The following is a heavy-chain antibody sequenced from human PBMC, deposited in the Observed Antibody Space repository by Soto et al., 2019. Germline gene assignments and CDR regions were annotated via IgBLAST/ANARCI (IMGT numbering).Heavy chain of an antibody. D-gene: IGHD3-9*01. CDR1: GFTFSSYA. Sequence: PGGSLRLSCAASGFTFSSYAMHWVRQAPGKGLEWVAVISYDGSNKYYADSVKGRFTISRDNSKNTLYLQMNSLRAEDTAVYYCARFPIGLVLRYFDSHGYYGMDVWGQGTTVTVSS. J-gene: IGHJ6*02. CDR3: ARFPIGLVLRYFDSHGYYGMDV. CDR2: ISYDGSNK. V-gene: IGHV3-30-3*01.